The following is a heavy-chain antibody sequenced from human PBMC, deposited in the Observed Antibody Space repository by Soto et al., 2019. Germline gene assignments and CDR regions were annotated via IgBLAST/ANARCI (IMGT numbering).Heavy chain of an antibody. Sequence: LRLSFVASEXTFNSYAMSWVRQAPGMGLEWVSSIIGSGAITYYADSVKGRFTISRDNSKSTLYLQMNSLRVEDTALYYCAKDARDTGGNSGIDYWGQGTLVTVSS. CDR3: AKDARDTGGNSGIDY. D-gene: IGHD2-21*02. CDR1: EXTFNSYA. CDR2: IIGSGAIT. V-gene: IGHV3-23*01. J-gene: IGHJ4*02.